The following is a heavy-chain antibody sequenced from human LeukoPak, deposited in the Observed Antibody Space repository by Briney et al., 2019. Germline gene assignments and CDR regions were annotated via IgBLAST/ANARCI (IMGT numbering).Heavy chain of an antibody. CDR2: ISYDGSNK. V-gene: IGHV3-30*18. Sequence: PGGSLRLSCAASGFTVSSNYMSWVRQAPGKGLEWVAVISYDGSNKYYADSVKGRFTISRDNSKNTLYLQMNSLRAEDTAVYYCAKDPYRPQLVTKLWAIDYWGQGTLVPVSS. J-gene: IGHJ4*02. CDR1: GFTVSSNY. D-gene: IGHD6-13*01. CDR3: AKDPYRPQLVTKLWAIDY.